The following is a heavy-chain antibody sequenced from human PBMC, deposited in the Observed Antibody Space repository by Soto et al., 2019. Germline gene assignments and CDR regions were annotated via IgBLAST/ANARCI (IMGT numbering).Heavy chain of an antibody. Sequence: PGGSLRLSCAASEFSFDDYAMSWVRQAPGKGLEWVSSITYTGVSTYYADSVKGRFTISRDNAKNSLYLQMNSLRAEDTAVYYCARDRGYYDRVDAFDIWGQGTMVTVSS. D-gene: IGHD3-22*01. CDR2: ITYTGVST. CDR3: ARDRGYYDRVDAFDI. J-gene: IGHJ3*02. CDR1: EFSFDDYA. V-gene: IGHV3-23*01.